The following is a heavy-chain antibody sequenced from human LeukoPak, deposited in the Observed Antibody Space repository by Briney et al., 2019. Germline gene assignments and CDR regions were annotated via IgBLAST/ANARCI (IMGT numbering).Heavy chain of an antibody. CDR2: ISPYNGNT. D-gene: IGHD2-2*01. V-gene: IGHV1-18*04. J-gene: IGHJ4*02. Sequence: ASVKVSCKASGYNFISSGVTWVRQAPGQGLEWMGWISPYNGNTNFAQKLQGRVTMTTDTPTSTAYMELRSLRSEDTAVYYCARGAVEYQLLWFDYWGQGTLVTVSS. CDR3: ARGAVEYQLLWFDY. CDR1: GYNFISSG.